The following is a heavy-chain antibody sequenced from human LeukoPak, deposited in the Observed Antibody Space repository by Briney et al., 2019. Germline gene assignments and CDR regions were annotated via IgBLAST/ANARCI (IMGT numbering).Heavy chain of an antibody. J-gene: IGHJ4*02. V-gene: IGHV3-53*01. CDR2: IYSGGST. Sequence: GGSLRLSCAASGFTVSSNYMSWVRQAPGKGLEWVSVIYSGGSTYYADSVKGRFTISRDNSKNTLYLQMNSLRAEDTAVYYCAKDLRGGPAGGYFDYWGQGTLVTVSS. D-gene: IGHD2-2*01. CDR3: AKDLRGGPAGGYFDY. CDR1: GFTVSSNY.